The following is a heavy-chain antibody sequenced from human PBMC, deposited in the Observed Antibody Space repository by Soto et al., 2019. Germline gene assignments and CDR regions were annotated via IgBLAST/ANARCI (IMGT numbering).Heavy chain of an antibody. CDR1: GFTFSSYG. J-gene: IGHJ4*02. V-gene: IGHV3-33*01. Sequence: LRLSCAASGFTFSSYGMHWVRQAPGKGLEWVAVIWYDGSNKYYADSVKGRFTISRDNSKNTLYLQMNSLRAEDTAVYYCARAGDSYDYIWGSYRFRSFSLDYWGQGTLVTVSS. CDR3: ARAGDSYDYIWGSYRFRSFSLDY. CDR2: IWYDGSNK. D-gene: IGHD3-16*02.